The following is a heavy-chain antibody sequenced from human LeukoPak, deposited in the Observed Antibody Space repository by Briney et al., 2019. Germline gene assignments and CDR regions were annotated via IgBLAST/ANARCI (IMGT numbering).Heavy chain of an antibody. CDR1: GGTFSSYA. J-gene: IGHJ4*01. D-gene: IGHD6-19*01. CDR2: IIPIFGTA. CDR3: ARDSHSSGWTGDY. Sequence: SVKVSCMASGGTFSSYAISWVRQAPGQGLEWMGGIIPIFGTANYAQKFQGRVTITADESTSTAYMELSSLRSEDTAVYYCARDSHSSGWTGDYWGHGTLVTVSS. V-gene: IGHV1-69*13.